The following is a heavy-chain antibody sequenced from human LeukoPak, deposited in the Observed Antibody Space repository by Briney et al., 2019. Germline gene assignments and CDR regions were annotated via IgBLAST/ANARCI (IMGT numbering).Heavy chain of an antibody. CDR1: GFIFTNYA. V-gene: IGHV3-23*01. CDR2: ISGNGGST. J-gene: IGHJ4*02. D-gene: IGHD6-19*01. CDR3: AKFRPITSVAGTIFHY. Sequence: GGSLRLSCAASGFIFTNYAISWVRQAPGKGLEWVSAISGNGGSTYYADSVKGRFTISRDNSKNTLYLQMNTLRAEDTAVYYCAKFRPITSVAGTIFHYWGQGTLVTVSS.